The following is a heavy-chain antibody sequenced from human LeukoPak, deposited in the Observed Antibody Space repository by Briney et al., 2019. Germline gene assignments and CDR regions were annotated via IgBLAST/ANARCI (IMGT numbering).Heavy chain of an antibody. J-gene: IGHJ6*02. V-gene: IGHV3-64*01. D-gene: IGHD3-16*02. CDR2: ISRDGGST. CDR3: ARAPLRLGELSLYSEYYYYYYGMDV. Sequence: GGSLRLSCAASGFTFRSHAMHWVRQAPGKGLEYVSAISRDGGSTYYANSVKGRFTISRDNSKNTLYLQMGSLRAEDMAVYYCARAPLRLGELSLYSEYYYYYYGMDVWGQGTTVTVSS. CDR1: GFTFRSHA.